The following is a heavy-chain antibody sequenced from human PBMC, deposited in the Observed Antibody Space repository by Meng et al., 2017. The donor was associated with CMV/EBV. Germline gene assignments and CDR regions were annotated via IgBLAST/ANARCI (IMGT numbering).Heavy chain of an antibody. D-gene: IGHD6-6*01. J-gene: IGHJ6*02. Sequence: GGSLRLSCAASGFTFSSYSMNWVRQAPGKGLEWVANIKQDGSEKYYVDSVKGRFTISRDNAKNSLYLQMNSLRAEDTAVYYCARIAARTYYGMDVWGQGTTVTVSS. CDR3: ARIAARTYYGMDV. CDR1: GFTFSSYS. CDR2: IKQDGSEK. V-gene: IGHV3-7*01.